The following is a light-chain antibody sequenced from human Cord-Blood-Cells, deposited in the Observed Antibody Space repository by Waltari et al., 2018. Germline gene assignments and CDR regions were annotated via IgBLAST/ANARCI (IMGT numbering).Light chain of an antibody. CDR3: QQRSNWPPLT. Sequence: EIVLTQSPATLSLSPGERATLSCMASQSVSSYLAWYQQKPCQAPRLLIYDASNRATGIPARFSGSGSGTDFTLTISSLEPEDFAVYYCQQRSNWPPLTFGGGTKVEIK. J-gene: IGKJ4*01. V-gene: IGKV3-11*01. CDR1: QSVSSY. CDR2: DAS.